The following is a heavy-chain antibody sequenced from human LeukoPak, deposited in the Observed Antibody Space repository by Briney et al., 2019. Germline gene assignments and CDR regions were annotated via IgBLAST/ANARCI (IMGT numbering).Heavy chain of an antibody. CDR1: GITFSRYA. J-gene: IGHJ6*02. CDR3: AKNYLYYYHGMDV. CDR2: FSGSGDIG. V-gene: IGHV3-23*01. D-gene: IGHD5-24*01. Sequence: PGGSLRLSCAASGITFSRYAMSWVRQAPGKGLEWVSGFSGSGDIGHYADSVKGRFTISRDNSKNTLYLQMNSLRAEDTAVYYCAKNYLYYYHGMDVWGQGTTVTVSS.